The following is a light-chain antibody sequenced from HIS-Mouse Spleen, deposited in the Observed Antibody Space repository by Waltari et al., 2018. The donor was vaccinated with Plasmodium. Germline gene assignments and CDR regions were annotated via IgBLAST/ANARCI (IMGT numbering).Light chain of an antibody. CDR1: QSVSSN. J-gene: IGKJ3*01. CDR2: GAS. Sequence: EIVMNQSPATLSVSPGERATLPCRASQSVSSNLAWYQQKPGQAPRLLIYGASTRATGIPARFSGSGSGTEFTLTISSLQSEDFAVYYCQQYNNWSFTFGPGTKVDIK. CDR3: QQYNNWSFT. V-gene: IGKV3-15*01.